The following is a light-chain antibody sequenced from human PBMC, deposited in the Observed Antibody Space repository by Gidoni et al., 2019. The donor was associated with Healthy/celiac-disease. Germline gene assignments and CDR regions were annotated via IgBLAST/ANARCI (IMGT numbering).Light chain of an antibody. V-gene: IGLV1-51*01. J-gene: IGLJ3*02. Sequence: QSVLTQPPSVSGAPGQKVTFSCSGSSANIGNNYVSWYQQLPGTAPKLLNYDNNKRPSGIPDRLSVSKSGTSATLGSTGLQTEDEADYYCGTCDSSLSAGVFGGGTKLTVL. CDR2: DNN. CDR3: GTCDSSLSAGV. CDR1: SANIGNNY.